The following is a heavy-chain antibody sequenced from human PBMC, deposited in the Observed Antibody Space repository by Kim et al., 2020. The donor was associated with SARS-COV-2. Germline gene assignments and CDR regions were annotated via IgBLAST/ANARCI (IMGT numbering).Heavy chain of an antibody. CDR3: ARDRGKYSSGWYDAFDI. CDR1: GFTFSSYG. CDR2: ISYDGSNK. J-gene: IGHJ3*02. V-gene: IGHV3-33*05. D-gene: IGHD6-19*01. Sequence: GGSLRLSCAASGFTFSSYGMHWVRQAPGKGLEWVAVISYDGSNKYYADSVKGRFTISRDNSKNTLNLQMNSLRAEDTAVYYCARDRGKYSSGWYDAFDIWGQGTMVTVSS.